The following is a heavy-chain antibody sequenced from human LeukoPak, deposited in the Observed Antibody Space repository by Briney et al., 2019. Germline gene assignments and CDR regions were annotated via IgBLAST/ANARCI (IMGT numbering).Heavy chain of an antibody. D-gene: IGHD3-16*02. Sequence: GGSLRLSCAASGFTFSSYGMHWVRQAPGKGLEWVAVIWYDGSNKYYADSVKGRFTISRDSSKNTLYLQMNSLRAEDTAVYYCARGDYDYVWGSYRYSRSFDYWGQGTLVTVSS. V-gene: IGHV3-33*01. J-gene: IGHJ4*02. CDR1: GFTFSSYG. CDR3: ARGDYDYVWGSYRYSRSFDY. CDR2: IWYDGSNK.